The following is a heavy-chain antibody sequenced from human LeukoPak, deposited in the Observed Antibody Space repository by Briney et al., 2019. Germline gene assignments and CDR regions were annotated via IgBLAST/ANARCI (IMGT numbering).Heavy chain of an antibody. CDR1: GFTFTGYF. Sequence: ASVKVSCKGSGFTFTGYFMHWVRQAPGQGLEWMGRFNLNTGVTTYGKKFQGRVSMTRDTSISTAYMELSRLTPGDTAVYYRATDTSTSPNWEFDYWGQGTLVTVSS. CDR3: ATDTSTSPNWEFDY. J-gene: IGHJ4*02. V-gene: IGHV1-2*06. CDR2: FNLNTGVT. D-gene: IGHD7-27*01.